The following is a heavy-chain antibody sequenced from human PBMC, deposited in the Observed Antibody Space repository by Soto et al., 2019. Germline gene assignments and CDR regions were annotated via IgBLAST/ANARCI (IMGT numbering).Heavy chain of an antibody. J-gene: IGHJ4*02. CDR3: AKAGKYSYGPS. D-gene: IGHD5-18*01. CDR1: GFTFSSYG. Sequence: GGSLRLSCAASGFTFSSYGMHWVRQAPGKGLEWVAVISYDGSNKYYADSVKGRFTISRDNSKNTLYLQMNSLRAEDTAVYYCAKAGKYSYGPSWGQGTLVTVSS. V-gene: IGHV3-30*18. CDR2: ISYDGSNK.